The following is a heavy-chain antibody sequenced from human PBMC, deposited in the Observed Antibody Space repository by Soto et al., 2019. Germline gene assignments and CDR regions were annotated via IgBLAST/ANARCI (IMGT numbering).Heavy chain of an antibody. Sequence: PSETLSLTCAVSGDSISSSNWWSWVRQPPGKGLEWIGSIYYSGSTCYNPSLKSRVTISVDTSKNQFSLKLSSVTAADTAVYYCSRPAMVRGVKRPYYYYYYMDVWGKGITVSVSS. CDR2: IYYSGST. CDR1: GDSISSSNW. V-gene: IGHV4-39*01. J-gene: IGHJ6*03. D-gene: IGHD3-10*01. CDR3: SRPAMVRGVKRPYYYYYYMDV.